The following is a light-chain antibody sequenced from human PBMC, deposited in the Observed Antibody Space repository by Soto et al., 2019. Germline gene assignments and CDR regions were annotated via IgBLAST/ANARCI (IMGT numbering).Light chain of an antibody. Sequence: QTVVTQEPSISVSPGGTVTLTCGLSSGSISTSYYPCWYRQTPGQTPRTLIYSTDTRSSGVPDRFSGSILGNKAALTITGAQADDESDYYCVLYLGGGISVFGGGTKLTVL. CDR3: VLYLGGGISV. CDR1: SGSISTSYY. CDR2: STD. V-gene: IGLV8-61*01. J-gene: IGLJ2*01.